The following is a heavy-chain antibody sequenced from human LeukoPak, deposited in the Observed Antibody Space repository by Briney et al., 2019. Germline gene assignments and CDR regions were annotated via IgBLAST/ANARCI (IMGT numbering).Heavy chain of an antibody. CDR1: GYTFTSYG. CDR2: ISAYNGNT. CDR3: ARLVVVAAIRYYGMDV. Sequence: ASVKVSCKASGYTFTSYGISWVRQATGQGLEWMGWISAYNGNTNYAQKLQGRVTMTTDTSTSTAYMELRSLRSDDTAVYYCARLVVVAAIRYYGMDVWGQGTTVTVSS. V-gene: IGHV1-18*01. J-gene: IGHJ6*02. D-gene: IGHD2-15*01.